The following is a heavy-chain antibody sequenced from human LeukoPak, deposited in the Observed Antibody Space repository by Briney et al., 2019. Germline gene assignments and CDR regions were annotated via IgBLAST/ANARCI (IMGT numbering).Heavy chain of an antibody. V-gene: IGHV1-2*06. CDR1: GYTFTGYY. Sequence: ASVKVSCKASGYTFTGYYIHWVRQAPGQGLEWMGRINPNSSGTNYAQKFQGRVTMTRDTSISTAYMELSRLTSDDTAVYYCARDHGYSGYAPYYFDYWGQGTLVTVSS. CDR3: ARDHGYSGYAPYYFDY. D-gene: IGHD5-12*01. CDR2: INPNSSGT. J-gene: IGHJ4*02.